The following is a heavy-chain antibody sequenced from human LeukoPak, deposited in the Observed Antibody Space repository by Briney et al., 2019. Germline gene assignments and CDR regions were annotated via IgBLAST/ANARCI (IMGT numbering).Heavy chain of an antibody. CDR3: ARGYNWNYYYYYGMDV. J-gene: IGHJ6*02. V-gene: IGHV1-8*01. Sequence: ASVKVSCKASGYTLTSYDINWVRQATGQGLEWMGWMNPNSGNTGYAQKLQGRVTMTRNTSISTAYMEPSSLRSEDTAVYYCARGYNWNYYYYYGMDVWGQGTTVTVSS. D-gene: IGHD1-7*01. CDR1: GYTLTSYD. CDR2: MNPNSGNT.